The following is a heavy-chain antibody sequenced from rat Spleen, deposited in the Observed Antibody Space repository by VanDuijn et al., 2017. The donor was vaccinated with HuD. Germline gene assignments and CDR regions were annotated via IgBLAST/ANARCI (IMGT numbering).Heavy chain of an antibody. J-gene: IGHJ3*01. Sequence: EVQLVESDGGLVQPGRSLKLSCAASGFTFSDYYMAWVRQAPTKGLEWVATINYDGSSTYYRDSVKGRFTISRDNAKSTLYLQMDSLRSEDTATYYCTTYPFAYWGQGTLVTVSS. CDR1: GFTFSDYY. CDR2: INYDGSST. D-gene: IGHD3-8*01. CDR3: TTYPFAY. V-gene: IGHV5-20*01.